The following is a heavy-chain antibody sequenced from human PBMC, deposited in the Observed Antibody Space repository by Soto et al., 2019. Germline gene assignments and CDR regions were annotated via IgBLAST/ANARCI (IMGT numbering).Heavy chain of an antibody. CDR1: GCDFNTNW. V-gene: IGHV5-51*01. Sequence: GESLKISCRGSGCDFNTNWFGWVRQLPGRGLEWVGIMYPGDSDTRYNPSLQGHVTLSVDVTVSTAFLQWRSLETSDTGMYFCARLPRDCNKTSCYYADHWGQGTQGTVS. J-gene: IGHJ4*02. CDR2: MYPGDSDT. D-gene: IGHD3-3*01. CDR3: ARLPRDCNKTSCYYADH.